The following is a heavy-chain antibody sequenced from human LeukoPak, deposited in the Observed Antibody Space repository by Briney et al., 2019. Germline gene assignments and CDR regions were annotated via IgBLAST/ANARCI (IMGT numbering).Heavy chain of an antibody. CDR2: IYSDGST. CDR1: GFSVSSNY. CDR3: AIESAFDI. V-gene: IGHV3-53*01. J-gene: IGHJ3*02. Sequence: GGSLRLSCAASGFSVSSNYVSWVRQAPGKGLEWVSVIYSDGSTYYADSVKGRFTISRDNSKNTLYLQMNSLRVEDTAVYYCAIESAFDIWGQGTMVTVSS.